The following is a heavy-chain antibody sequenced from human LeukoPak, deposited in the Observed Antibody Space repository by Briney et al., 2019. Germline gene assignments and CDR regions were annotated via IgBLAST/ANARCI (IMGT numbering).Heavy chain of an antibody. CDR1: GVPFSASW. V-gene: IGHV3-74*01. D-gene: IGHD6-13*01. Sequence: GGSLRLSCAASGVPFSASWMHWVRQAPGKGLAWVSHISSDGSVIVYADSVKGRFTISRDNAKNTLYLQMNSLRLDDTAVYYCATDRWYTMNIWVQGTTVSVSS. CDR2: ISSDGSVI. CDR3: ATDRWYTMNI. J-gene: IGHJ6*02.